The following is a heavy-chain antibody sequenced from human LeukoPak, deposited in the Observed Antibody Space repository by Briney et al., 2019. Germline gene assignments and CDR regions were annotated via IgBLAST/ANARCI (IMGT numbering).Heavy chain of an antibody. CDR3: ARAHRYGSGNYYYYYMDV. Sequence: GASVKVSCKASGYTFTSYHMHWVRQAPGQGLEWMGIINPSGGTTNYAQEFRGRVTMTRDMSTSTVYMELSSLRSEDTAVYYCARAHRYGSGNYYYYYMDVWGKGTTVTVSS. CDR1: GYTFTSYH. CDR2: INPSGGTT. D-gene: IGHD3-10*01. J-gene: IGHJ6*03. V-gene: IGHV1-46*01.